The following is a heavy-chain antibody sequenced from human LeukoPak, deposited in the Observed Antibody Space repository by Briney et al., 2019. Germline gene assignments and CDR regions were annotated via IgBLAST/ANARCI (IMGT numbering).Heavy chain of an antibody. V-gene: IGHV3-23*01. CDR2: ISGSGGST. Sequence: GGSLRLSCAASGFTFSSYAMSWVRQAPGKGLEWVSAISGSGGSTYYADPVKGRFTISRDNAKNSLYLQMNSLRAEDTAVYYCARGAARMVEMGTIISFEYWGQGTLVTVSS. CDR1: GFTFSSYA. D-gene: IGHD5-24*01. J-gene: IGHJ4*02. CDR3: ARGAARMVEMGTIISFEY.